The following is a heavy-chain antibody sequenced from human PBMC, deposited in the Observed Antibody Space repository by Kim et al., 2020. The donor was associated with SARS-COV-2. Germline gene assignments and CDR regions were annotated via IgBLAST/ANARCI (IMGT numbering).Heavy chain of an antibody. Sequence: ASVKVSCKASGNTFTSYAMHWVRQAPGQRLEWMGWINAGNGNTKYSQKFQGRVTITRDTSASTAYMELSSLRSEDTAVYYCARDTYYDILTGYTDFDYWGQGTLVTVSS. V-gene: IGHV1-3*01. CDR2: INAGNGNT. CDR1: GNTFTSYA. D-gene: IGHD3-9*01. CDR3: ARDTYYDILTGYTDFDY. J-gene: IGHJ4*02.